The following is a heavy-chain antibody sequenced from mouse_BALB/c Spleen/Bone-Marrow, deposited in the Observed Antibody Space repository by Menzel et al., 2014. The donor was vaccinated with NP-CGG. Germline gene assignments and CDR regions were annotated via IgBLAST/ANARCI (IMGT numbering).Heavy chain of an antibody. V-gene: IGHV1S29*02. D-gene: IGHD2-2*01. J-gene: IGHJ3*01. CDR3: ARIYYGYEFTY. CDR1: GYTFTDYN. Sequence: EVQLVESGPELLKPGASVKISCKASGYTFTDYNMHWVKQSHGKSLEWIGYIYPYNGVTAYNQKFKSKATLTVDNSSSTAYMEFHSLTSEDSAVYYCARIYYGYEFTYWGQGTLVTVSA. CDR2: IYPYNGVT.